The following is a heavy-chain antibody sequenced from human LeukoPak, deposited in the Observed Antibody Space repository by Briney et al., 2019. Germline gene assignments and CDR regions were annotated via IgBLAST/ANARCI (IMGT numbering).Heavy chain of an antibody. V-gene: IGHV1-18*01. Sequence: ASVKVSCKASGYTFTSYGISWVRQAPGQGLEWMGWISGYNGNTNYAQKFQGRVTMTRDTSISTVYMELRSLRSDDTAIYYCARDLMYCDTMSCYDGDFDYWGQGTPVTVSS. J-gene: IGHJ4*02. D-gene: IGHD2-2*01. CDR2: ISGYNGNT. CDR1: GYTFTSYG. CDR3: ARDLMYCDTMSCYDGDFDY.